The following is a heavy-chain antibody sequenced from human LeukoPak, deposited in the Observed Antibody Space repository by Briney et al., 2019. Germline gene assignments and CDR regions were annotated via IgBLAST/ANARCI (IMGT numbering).Heavy chain of an antibody. V-gene: IGHV3-15*01. D-gene: IGHD6-25*01. CDR3: TTNAADP. J-gene: IGHJ5*02. CDR2: IKSKTDGETT. Sequence: GGSLRLSCATSGFTFSSAWMNWVRQAPGKGLEWVGHIKSKTDGETTDYAAPVKGRFSISRDDSKNTLYLQMNSLKTEDTAMYYCTTNAADPWGQGTLVTVSS. CDR1: GFTFSSAW.